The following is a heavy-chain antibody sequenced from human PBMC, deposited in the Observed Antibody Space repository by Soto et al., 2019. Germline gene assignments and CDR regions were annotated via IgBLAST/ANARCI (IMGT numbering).Heavy chain of an antibody. Sequence: GASVTVSCKASGGTFSSYAISWVRQAPGQGLEWMGGIIPIFGTANYAQKFQGRVTITADESTSTAYMELSSLRSEDTAVYYCARRNGYCSGGSCLDYWGQGTLVTVSS. J-gene: IGHJ4*02. V-gene: IGHV1-69*13. D-gene: IGHD2-15*01. CDR2: IIPIFGTA. CDR3: ARRNGYCSGGSCLDY. CDR1: GGTFSSYA.